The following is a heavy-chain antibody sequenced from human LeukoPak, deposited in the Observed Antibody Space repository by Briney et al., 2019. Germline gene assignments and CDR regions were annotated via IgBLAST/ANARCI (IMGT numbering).Heavy chain of an antibody. D-gene: IGHD5-18*01. J-gene: IGHJ6*03. CDR2: IRSDGSKK. CDR1: GFSFSSHG. V-gene: IGHV3-30*02. CDR3: AKEESGMGDTGHYYFMDV. Sequence: GGSLRLSRAASGFSFSSHGMNWVRQAPGKGLEWVAFIRSDGSKKYHADSVKGRFTISRDNSKNTLYLQMSSLRAEDTALYYCAKEESGMGDTGHYYFMDVWGKGTTVTISS.